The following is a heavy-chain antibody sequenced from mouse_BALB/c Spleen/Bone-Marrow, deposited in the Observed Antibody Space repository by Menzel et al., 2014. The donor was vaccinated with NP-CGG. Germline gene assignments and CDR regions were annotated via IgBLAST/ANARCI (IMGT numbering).Heavy chain of an antibody. V-gene: IGHV1S81*02. CDR1: GYTFTSYY. J-gene: IGHJ1*01. D-gene: IGHD2-1*01. CDR3: TRSYYGNYFDV. Sequence: QVQLQQSGAGLVEPGASVKLSCKASGYTFTSYYMYWVKQRPGQGLEWIGEINPSNGGTNFNEKFKSKATLTVDKSSSTAYMQLSSLTSEDSAVYYCTRSYYGNYFDVWGAGTTVTVSS. CDR2: INPSNGGT.